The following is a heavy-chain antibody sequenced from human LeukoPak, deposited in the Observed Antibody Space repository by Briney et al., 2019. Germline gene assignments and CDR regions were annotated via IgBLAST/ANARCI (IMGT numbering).Heavy chain of an antibody. Sequence: PSETLSLTCTVSGGSLTNYYWSWIRQPTGKGLEWVGSVYSSGTTTYHPSVRGRITISGESSRDQFSLHLSSVTAADTAVDYCASQRTAPPLSAYYGMNVSRQGTTVTAYS. V-gene: IGHV4-4*08. CDR1: GGSLTNYY. D-gene: IGHD3-10*01. CDR2: VYSSGTT. CDR3: ASQRTAPPLSAYYGMNV. J-gene: IGHJ6*01.